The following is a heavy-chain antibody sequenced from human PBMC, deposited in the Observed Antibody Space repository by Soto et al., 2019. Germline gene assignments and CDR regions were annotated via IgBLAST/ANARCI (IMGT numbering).Heavy chain of an antibody. D-gene: IGHD3-22*01. CDR3: ARMLYFYNKWYFDV. J-gene: IGHJ2*01. CDR1: GASINNDDYY. CDR2: VYYSGTT. V-gene: IGHV4-30-4*01. Sequence: PSETLSLTCSVSGASINNDDYYWSWIRQTPGKGLEWIGYVYYSGTTDSIPSLKSRLSMSIDKSQNQFTLKLNSVTAADTATYYCARMLYFYNKWYFDVWGRGTLVTVSS.